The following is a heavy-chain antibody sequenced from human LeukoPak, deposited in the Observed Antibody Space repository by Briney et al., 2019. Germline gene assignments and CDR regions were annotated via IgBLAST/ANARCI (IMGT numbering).Heavy chain of an antibody. CDR2: INPNSGGT. Sequence: GASVKVSCKASGYTFTGYYMHWVRQAPGQGLEWMGWINPNSGGTNYAQKFQGRVTMTRDTSISTAYMELSRLRSDDTAVYYCARGPFYDSSGYHLLDYWGQGTLVTVSS. V-gene: IGHV1-2*02. D-gene: IGHD3-22*01. J-gene: IGHJ4*02. CDR3: ARGPFYDSSGYHLLDY. CDR1: GYTFTGYY.